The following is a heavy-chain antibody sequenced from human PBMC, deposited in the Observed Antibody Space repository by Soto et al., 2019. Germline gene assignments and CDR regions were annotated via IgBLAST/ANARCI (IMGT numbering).Heavy chain of an antibody. CDR3: VKFRGRAYPYYYMDV. CDR2: GGSGGSR. J-gene: IGHJ6*03. Sequence: GGSLRLSCVTSGFTFSTSGMTWVRQAPGKGLEWVSYGGSGGSRYYAESVKGRFTISRDNSKNTLSLEMNSLRAEDTATYYCVKFRGRAYPYYYMDVWGKGTTVTVS. D-gene: IGHD3-10*01. V-gene: IGHV3-23*01. CDR1: GFTFSTSG.